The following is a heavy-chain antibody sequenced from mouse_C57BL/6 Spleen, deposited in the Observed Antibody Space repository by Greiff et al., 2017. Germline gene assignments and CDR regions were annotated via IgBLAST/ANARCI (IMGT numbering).Heavy chain of an antibody. J-gene: IGHJ4*01. CDR3: AAYYAMDY. V-gene: IGHV1-82*01. CDR1: GYAFSSSW. Sequence: QVQLQQSGPELVKPGASVKISCKASGYAFSSSWMNWVKQRPGKGLEWIGRIYPGDGDTNYNGKFKGKATLTADKSSSTAYMQLSSQTSEDSAVYFCAAYYAMDYWGQGTSVTVSS. CDR2: IYPGDGDT.